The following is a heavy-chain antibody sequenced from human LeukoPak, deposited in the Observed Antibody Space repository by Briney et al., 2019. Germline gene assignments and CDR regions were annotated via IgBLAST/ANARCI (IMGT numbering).Heavy chain of an antibody. J-gene: IGHJ4*02. V-gene: IGHV4-34*01. Sequence: SETLSLTCAVYGESFSGYYWSWFRQPPGKGLEWIGEINHSGSTNYNPPLKSRVTISVDTSKNQFSLKLSSVTAADTAVYYCARSLPWLRRGYFDYWGQGTLVTVSS. CDR3: ARSLPWLRRGYFDY. D-gene: IGHD5-12*01. CDR2: INHSGST. CDR1: GESFSGYY.